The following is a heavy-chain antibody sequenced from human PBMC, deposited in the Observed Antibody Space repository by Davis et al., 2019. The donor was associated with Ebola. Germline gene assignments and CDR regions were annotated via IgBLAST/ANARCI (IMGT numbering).Heavy chain of an antibody. Sequence: ASVKVSCKASGNTISTYTIDWVRQAPGQGLEWMGRINPNSGGTNYAQKFQGRVTMTRDTSISTAYMELSRLRSDDTAVYYCARSVAGIAGGVYYYYYGMDVWGKGTTVTVSS. CDR2: INPNSGGT. V-gene: IGHV1-2*06. CDR3: ARSVAGIAGGVYYYYYGMDV. CDR1: GNTISTYT. D-gene: IGHD6-19*01. J-gene: IGHJ6*04.